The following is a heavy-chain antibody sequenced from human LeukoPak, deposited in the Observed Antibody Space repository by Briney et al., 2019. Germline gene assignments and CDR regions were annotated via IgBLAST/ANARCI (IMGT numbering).Heavy chain of an antibody. CDR1: GFTFRSYA. J-gene: IGHJ4*02. V-gene: IGHV3-30-3*01. CDR3: ARNGGSYDFWSGYYLDY. D-gene: IGHD3-3*01. Sequence: PGGSLRLSCAASGFTFRSYALHWVRQAPGKGLEWVAVISYDGSNKYYADSVKGRFTISRDNSKNTLYLQMNSLRAEDTAVYYCARNGGSYDFWSGYYLDYWGQGTLVTVSS. CDR2: ISYDGSNK.